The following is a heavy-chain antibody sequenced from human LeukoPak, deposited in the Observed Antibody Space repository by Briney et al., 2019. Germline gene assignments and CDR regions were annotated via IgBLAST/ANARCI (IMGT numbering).Heavy chain of an antibody. V-gene: IGHV3-7*01. Sequence: GGSLRLSCAASGFTFSNYWMSWVRQAPGKGLEWVANIKQDGSEKYYVDSVKGRFTISIDNAKNSLYLQMNSLRADDTAVYYCASHSWRSGRYYFDYWGQGTLVTVSS. J-gene: IGHJ4*02. CDR1: GFTFSNYW. CDR2: IKQDGSEK. CDR3: ASHSWRSGRYYFDY. D-gene: IGHD3-10*01.